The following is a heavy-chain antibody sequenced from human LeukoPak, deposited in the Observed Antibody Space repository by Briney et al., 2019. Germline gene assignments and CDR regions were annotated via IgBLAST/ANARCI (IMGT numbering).Heavy chain of an antibody. J-gene: IGHJ5*02. V-gene: IGHV1-2*02. CDR1: GYTFTGYY. D-gene: IGHD2-2*01. CDR2: INPNSGGT. CDR3: ARGDQFCSSTSCYPKFDP. Sequence: ASVKVSCKASGYTFTGYYMHWVRQAPGQGLEWMGWINPNSGGTNYAQKFQGRVTMTRDTSISTAYMELSRLRSDDTAVYYCARGDQFCSSTSCYPKFDPWGQGTLVTVSS.